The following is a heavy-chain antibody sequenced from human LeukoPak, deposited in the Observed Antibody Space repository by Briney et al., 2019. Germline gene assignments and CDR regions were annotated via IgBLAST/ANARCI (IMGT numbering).Heavy chain of an antibody. D-gene: IGHD6-6*01. Sequence: PLASVKVSCKASGGTFSSYAISWVRQAPGQGLEWMGGIIPIFGTANYAQKFQGRVTITTDESTGTAYMELSSLRSEDTAVYYCARGVSIAARLYYYYMDVWGKGTTVTVSS. J-gene: IGHJ6*03. V-gene: IGHV1-69*05. CDR3: ARGVSIAARLYYYYMDV. CDR2: IIPIFGTA. CDR1: GGTFSSYA.